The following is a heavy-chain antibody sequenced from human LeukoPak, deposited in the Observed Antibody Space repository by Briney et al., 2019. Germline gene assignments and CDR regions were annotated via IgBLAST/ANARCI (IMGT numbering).Heavy chain of an antibody. CDR2: INHSGST. D-gene: IGHD6-19*01. J-gene: IGHJ5*02. CDR3: AGYSSGWYQGWFDP. Sequence: PSETLSLTCAVYGGSFSGYYWSWIRQSPGKGLEWIGEINHSGSTNYNPSLKSRVTISVDTSKNQFSLKLSSVTAADTAVYYCAGYSSGWYQGWFDPWGQGTLVTVS. V-gene: IGHV4-34*01. CDR1: GGSFSGYY.